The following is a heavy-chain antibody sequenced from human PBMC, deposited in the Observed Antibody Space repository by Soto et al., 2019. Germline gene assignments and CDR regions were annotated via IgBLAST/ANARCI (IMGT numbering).Heavy chain of an antibody. D-gene: IGHD2-21*02. CDR2: INAGNGNT. CDR1: GYTFTSYA. V-gene: IGHV1-3*05. CDR3: ARSIVVVTALDY. Sequence: QVQLVQSGAEEKKPGASVKVSCKASGYTFTSYAMPWVRQAPGQRLEWMGWINAGNGNTKYSQKFQGRVTITRDTSASTAYMELSSLRSEDTAVYYCARSIVVVTALDYWGQGPLFTVSS. J-gene: IGHJ4*02.